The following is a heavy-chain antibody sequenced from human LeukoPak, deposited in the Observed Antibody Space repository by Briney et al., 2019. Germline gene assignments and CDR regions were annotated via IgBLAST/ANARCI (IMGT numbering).Heavy chain of an antibody. CDR2: IIPIPGIA. CDR1: GGTFSSYA. CDR3: ARDTYCSGGSCYSSLPFDY. J-gene: IGHJ4*02. D-gene: IGHD2-15*01. V-gene: IGHV1-69*04. Sequence: ASVKVSCKASGGTFSSYAISWVRQAPGQGLEWMGRIIPIPGIANYAQKFQGRVTITADKSTSTAYMELSSLRSEDTAVYYCARDTYCSGGSCYSSLPFDYWGQGTLVTVSS.